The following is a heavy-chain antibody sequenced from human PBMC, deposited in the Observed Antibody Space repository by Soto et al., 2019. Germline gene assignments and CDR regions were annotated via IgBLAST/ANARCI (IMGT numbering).Heavy chain of an antibody. CDR1: GGTFSRYS. V-gene: IGHV1-8*01. D-gene: IGHD4-17*01. CDR3: ARTLYGDNVDY. J-gene: IGHJ4*02. Sequence: GASVKVSCKASGGTFSRYSITWVRQAPGQGLEWMGWMSANSGNTSYAQKFQGRVTMTRNTSTSTAYMELSSLRSEDTAVCYCARTLYGDNVDYWGQGTLVTVSS. CDR2: MSANSGNT.